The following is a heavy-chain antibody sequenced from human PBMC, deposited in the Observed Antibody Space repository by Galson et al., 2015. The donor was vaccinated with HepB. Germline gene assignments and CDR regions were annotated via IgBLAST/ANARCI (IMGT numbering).Heavy chain of an antibody. CDR2: ISGSGGST. V-gene: IGHV3-23*01. D-gene: IGHD4-17*01. CDR3: AKALGDYGTYYYYYYGMDV. J-gene: IGHJ6*02. CDR1: GFTFSSYA. Sequence: SLRLSCAASGFTFSSYAMSWVRQAPGKGLEWVSAISGSGGSTYYADSVKGRFTISRDNSKNTLYLQMNSLRAEDTAVYYCAKALGDYGTYYYYYYGMDVWGQGTTVTVSS.